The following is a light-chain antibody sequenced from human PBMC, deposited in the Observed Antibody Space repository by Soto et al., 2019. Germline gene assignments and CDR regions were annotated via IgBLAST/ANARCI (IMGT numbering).Light chain of an antibody. V-gene: IGLV2-14*01. CDR2: AVS. CDR1: SSDVGGYNY. Sequence: QSALTQPASVSGSPGQSITISCTGTSSDVGGYNYVSWYQQHPGKAPKLMIYAVSNRPSGVSNRFSGSKSGNTAYLTISGLQAEDEADYYCSSYTSSRTRRVFGGWTQLPVL. J-gene: IGLJ2*01. CDR3: SSYTSSRTRRV.